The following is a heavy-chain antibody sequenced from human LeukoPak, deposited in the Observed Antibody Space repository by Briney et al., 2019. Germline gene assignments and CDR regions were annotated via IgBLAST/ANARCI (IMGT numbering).Heavy chain of an antibody. D-gene: IGHD3-10*01. V-gene: IGHV3-30*04. CDR2: ISYDGSNK. CDR3: AREPYGSEDSHFDY. Sequence: PGRSLRLSCAASGFTFSSYAMHWVRQAPGKGLEWVAVISYDGSNKYYADSVKGRFTISRDNSKNTLYLQMNSLRAEDTAAYYCAREPYGSEDSHFDYWGQGTLVTVSS. CDR1: GFTFSSYA. J-gene: IGHJ4*02.